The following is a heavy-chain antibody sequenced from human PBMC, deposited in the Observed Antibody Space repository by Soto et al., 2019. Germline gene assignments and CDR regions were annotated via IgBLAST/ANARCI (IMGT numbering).Heavy chain of an antibody. CDR2: IIPIFGTA. J-gene: IGHJ6*02. Sequence: QVQLVQSGAEVKKPGSSVKVSCKASGGTFSSYAISWVRQAPGQGLEWMGGIIPIFGTADYAQKFQGRVTITADEPTSTAYMELSSLRSEDTAVYYCASQLTGDYYYYSMDVWSQGTTVTVSS. V-gene: IGHV1-69*12. D-gene: IGHD7-27*01. CDR1: GGTFSSYA. CDR3: ASQLTGDYYYYSMDV.